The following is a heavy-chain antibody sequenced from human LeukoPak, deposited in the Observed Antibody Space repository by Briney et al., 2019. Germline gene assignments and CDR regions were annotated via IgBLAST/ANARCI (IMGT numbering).Heavy chain of an antibody. J-gene: IGHJ5*02. Sequence: PGGSLRLSCAASGFTFSSYAMSWVRQAPGKGLGWDSAISGSGGSTYYADSVKGRFTISRDNSKNTLYLQMNSLRAEDTAVYYCAKQTQFWSGYPERFDPWGQGTLVTVSS. V-gene: IGHV3-23*01. D-gene: IGHD3-3*01. CDR2: ISGSGGST. CDR1: GFTFSSYA. CDR3: AKQTQFWSGYPERFDP.